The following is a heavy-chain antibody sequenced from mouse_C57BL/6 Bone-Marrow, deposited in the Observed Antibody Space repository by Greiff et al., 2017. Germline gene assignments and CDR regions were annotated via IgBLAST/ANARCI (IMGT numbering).Heavy chain of an antibody. CDR3: ARSSTTVVYWYFDV. D-gene: IGHD1-1*01. CDR2: IDPSDSYT. J-gene: IGHJ1*03. Sequence: VQLQQPGAELVKPGASVKLSCKASGYTFTSYWMQWVKQRPGQGLEWIGEIDPSDSYTNYNQKFKGKATLTVDTSSSTAYMQLSSLTSEDSAVYYCARSSTTVVYWYFDVWGTGTTVTVSS. V-gene: IGHV1-50*01. CDR1: GYTFTSYW.